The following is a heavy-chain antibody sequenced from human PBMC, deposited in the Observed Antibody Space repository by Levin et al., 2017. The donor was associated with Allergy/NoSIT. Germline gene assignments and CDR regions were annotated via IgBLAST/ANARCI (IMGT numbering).Heavy chain of an antibody. V-gene: IGHV4-4*02. J-gene: IGHJ6*04. D-gene: IGHD3-10*01. CDR2: IYHSGST. CDR1: GGPISSTNW. Sequence: SETLSLTCAVSGGPISSTNWWSWVRQPPGKGLEWIGEIYHSGSTNYNPSLKSRVTILVDKSINQFSLRLSFVTAADTAVYYCARDRRKNFGAGYGMDVWGKGSTVIVSS. CDR3: ARDRRKNFGAGYGMDV.